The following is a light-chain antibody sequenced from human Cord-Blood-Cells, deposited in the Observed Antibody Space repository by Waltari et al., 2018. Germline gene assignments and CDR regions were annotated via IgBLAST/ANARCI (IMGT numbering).Light chain of an antibody. CDR3: CSYAGSSTSVV. V-gene: IGLV2-23*02. CDR1: SIDVASYNL. Sequence: QSPLPQPACVSGSPGQSITTSCTGTSIDVASYNLVSWYQQHPGKAPKPLIYEVSKRPSGVSNRFSSSKSGNTASLTISVLQAEDEADYYCCSYAGSSTSVVFGGGTKLTVL. J-gene: IGLJ2*01. CDR2: EVS.